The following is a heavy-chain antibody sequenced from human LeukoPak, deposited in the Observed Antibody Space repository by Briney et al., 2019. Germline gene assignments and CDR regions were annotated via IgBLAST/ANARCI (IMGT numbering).Heavy chain of an antibody. V-gene: IGHV1-58*01. CDR1: GFIFSAD. CDR2: IVVGSGNT. D-gene: IGHD1-1*01. CDR3: AANRQLGLGGFDY. J-gene: IGHJ4*02. Sequence: SVKVSCKASGFIFSADVQWVRQARGQRLEWIGWIVVGSGNTNYAQNFQERVTITRDMSTSTAYMGLSSLRSDDTAVYYCAANRQLGLGGFDYWGQGTLVTVSS.